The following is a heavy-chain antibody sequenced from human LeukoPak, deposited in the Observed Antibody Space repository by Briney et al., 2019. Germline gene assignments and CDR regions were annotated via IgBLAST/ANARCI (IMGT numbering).Heavy chain of an antibody. D-gene: IGHD3-22*01. CDR1: GYSFTSCW. V-gene: IGHV5-51*01. J-gene: IGHJ4*02. CDR2: IYPGDSDT. CDR3: ARPSGGYYDSSGFFNY. Sequence: GESLKFSCKGSGYSFTSCWIGWVRQMPGKGLEWMGIIYPGDSDTRYSPSFQGQVTISADKSISTAYLQWSSLKASDTAMYYCARPSGGYYDSSGFFNYWGQGTLVTVSS.